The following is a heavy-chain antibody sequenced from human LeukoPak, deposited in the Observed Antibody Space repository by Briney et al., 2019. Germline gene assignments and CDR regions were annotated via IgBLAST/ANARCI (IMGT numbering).Heavy chain of an antibody. CDR1: GFTVSSNY. CDR3: ARARSGSWYYFDY. V-gene: IGHV3-66*01. J-gene: IGHJ4*02. CDR2: IYSGGST. D-gene: IGHD6-13*01. Sequence: GGSLRLSCAASGFTVSSNYMSWVRQAPGKGLEWVSVIYSGGSTYYADSVKGRFTISRDNSKNTLYLQMNSLRAEDTAAYYCARARSGSWYYFDYWGQGTLVTVSS.